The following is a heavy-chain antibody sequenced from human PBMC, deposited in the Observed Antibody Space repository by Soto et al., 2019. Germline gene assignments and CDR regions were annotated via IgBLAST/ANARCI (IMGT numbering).Heavy chain of an antibody. CDR1: GYSFASYG. CDR2: ISAYNGNT. Sequence: QVQLVQSGTEVKKPGASVKVSCKASGYSFASYGISWVRQAPGQGLEWRGGISAYNGNTNYAQNHQGRDTMTADSSRSTAYMELRSRRSDDTAVYYWARDGGVGRATIGGWGQGTLVTVSS. CDR3: ARDGGVGRATIGG. V-gene: IGHV1-18*01. J-gene: IGHJ4*02. D-gene: IGHD3-10*01.